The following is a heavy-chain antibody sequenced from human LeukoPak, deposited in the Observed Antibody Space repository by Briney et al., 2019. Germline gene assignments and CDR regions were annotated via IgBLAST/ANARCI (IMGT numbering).Heavy chain of an antibody. CDR3: ARRRYSSSFYYYYYMDV. V-gene: IGHV1-8*01. Sequence: GASVKVSCKASGYTFTSYDINWVRQATGQGLEWMGWMNPNSGNTGYAQKFQGRVTMTRNTSISTAYMELSSLRSDDTAVYYCARRRYSSSFYYYYYMDVWGKGTTVTVSS. J-gene: IGHJ6*03. CDR1: GYTFTSYD. D-gene: IGHD6-6*01. CDR2: MNPNSGNT.